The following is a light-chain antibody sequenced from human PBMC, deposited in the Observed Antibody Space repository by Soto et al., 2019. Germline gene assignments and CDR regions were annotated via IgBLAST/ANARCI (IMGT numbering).Light chain of an antibody. Sequence: DIQMTQSPSSLSASVGDRVTMTCRASQDISNYVAWYQQKPGEVPKLLIYAASTLQSEVPARFSGGGFGTDFTLTISRLRPEDVANYYCQRYHSALRTFGHGTKVDLK. CDR1: QDISNY. V-gene: IGKV1-27*01. CDR2: AAS. CDR3: QRYHSALRT. J-gene: IGKJ3*01.